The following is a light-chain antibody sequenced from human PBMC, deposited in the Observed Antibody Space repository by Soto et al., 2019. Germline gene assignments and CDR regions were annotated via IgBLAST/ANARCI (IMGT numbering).Light chain of an antibody. CDR2: RNN. Sequence: QSVLTQPPSASGTPGQRVTISCSGSSSNIGSNYVYWYQQLPGTAPKLLIYRNNQRPSGVPDRFSGSKSGTSASLAISGLRSEDEADYYCCSYVGTTTYVFGTGTKLTVL. CDR3: CSYVGTTTYV. V-gene: IGLV1-47*01. J-gene: IGLJ1*01. CDR1: SSNIGSNY.